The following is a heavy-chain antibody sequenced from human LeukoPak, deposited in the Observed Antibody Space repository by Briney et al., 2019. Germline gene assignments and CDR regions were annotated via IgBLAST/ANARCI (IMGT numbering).Heavy chain of an antibody. D-gene: IGHD4-11*01. CDR1: GFTFSSYG. CDR2: IKQDGSEK. V-gene: IGHV3-7*03. J-gene: IGHJ4*02. Sequence: GGSLRLSCAASGFTFSSYGMHWVRQAPGKGLEWVANIKQDGSEKHFVDSVKGRFTISRDNARNSLFLQMNSLRAEDTAVYYCARMTTPDYWGQGTLVTVSS. CDR3: ARMTTPDY.